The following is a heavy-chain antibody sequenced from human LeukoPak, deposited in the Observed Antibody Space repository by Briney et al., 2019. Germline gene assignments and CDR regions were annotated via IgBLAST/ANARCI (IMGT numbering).Heavy chain of an antibody. CDR2: INPNSGGT. CDR1: GYTFTSYG. D-gene: IGHD6-19*01. V-gene: IGHV1-2*02. CDR3: AREGAATSSGGAFDI. Sequence: ASVKVSCKASGYTFTSYGISWVRQAPGQGLEWMGWINPNSGGTNYAQKFQGRVTMTRDTSISTAYMELSRLRSDDTAVYYCAREGAATSSGGAFDIWGQGTMVTVSS. J-gene: IGHJ3*02.